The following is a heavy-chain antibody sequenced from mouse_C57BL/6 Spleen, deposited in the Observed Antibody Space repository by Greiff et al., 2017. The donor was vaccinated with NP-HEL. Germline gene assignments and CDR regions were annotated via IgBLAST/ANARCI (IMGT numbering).Heavy chain of an antibody. CDR1: GYTFTSYW. V-gene: IGHV1-50*01. D-gene: IGHD3-2*02. Sequence: VQLQQSGAELVKPGASVKLSCKASGYTFTSYWMQWVKQRPGQGLEWIGEIDPSDSYTNYNQKFKGKATLTVDTSSSTAYMQLSSLTSEDSAVYYCARRSGYPYYCDYWGQGTTHSLL. CDR2: IDPSDSYT. J-gene: IGHJ2*01. CDR3: ARRSGYPYYCDY.